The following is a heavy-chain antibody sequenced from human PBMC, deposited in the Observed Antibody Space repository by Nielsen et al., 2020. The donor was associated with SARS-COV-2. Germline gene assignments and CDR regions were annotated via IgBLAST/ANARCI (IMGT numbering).Heavy chain of an antibody. CDR1: GFTFSDYW. Sequence: GESLKISCAASGFTFSDYWMSWVRQAPGKGLEWVANIHQDGGETRYVDSVKGRFTISRDNAKNSLYLQMNSLRAEDTAMYYCARNFYGSGSYPFDPWGQGTLVTVSS. D-gene: IGHD3-10*01. J-gene: IGHJ5*02. CDR2: IHQDGGET. V-gene: IGHV3-7*03. CDR3: ARNFYGSGSYPFDP.